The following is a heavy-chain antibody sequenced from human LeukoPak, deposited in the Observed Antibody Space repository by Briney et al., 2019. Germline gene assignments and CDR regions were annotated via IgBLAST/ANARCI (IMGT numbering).Heavy chain of an antibody. Sequence: GGSLRLSCAASGFTFSSYAMHWVRQAPGKGLEWVAVISYDGSNKYYADSVKGRFTISRDNSKNTLYPQMNSLRAEDTAVYYCARDPTYSSGWYYFDYWGQGTLVTVSS. V-gene: IGHV3-30-3*01. J-gene: IGHJ4*02. D-gene: IGHD6-19*01. CDR3: ARDPTYSSGWYYFDY. CDR1: GFTFSSYA. CDR2: ISYDGSNK.